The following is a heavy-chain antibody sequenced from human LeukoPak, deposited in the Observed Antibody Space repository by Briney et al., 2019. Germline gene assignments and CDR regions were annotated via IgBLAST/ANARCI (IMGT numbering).Heavy chain of an antibody. CDR3: ARHLSDRMPGIDY. D-gene: IGHD2-2*01. Sequence: SETLSLTCTVSGGSINSSSYYWGWIRQPPGKGLEWIGSLYYSGSTYYNPSFKSRVTISVDTSKNQFSLKLSSVTAADMAMYYCARHLSDRMPGIDYWGQGTLVAVSS. J-gene: IGHJ4*02. CDR1: GGSINSSSYY. CDR2: LYYSGST. V-gene: IGHV4-39*01.